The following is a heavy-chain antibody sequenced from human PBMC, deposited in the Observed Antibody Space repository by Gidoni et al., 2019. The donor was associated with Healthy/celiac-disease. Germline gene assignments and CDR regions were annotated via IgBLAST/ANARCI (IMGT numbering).Heavy chain of an antibody. CDR3: ARAVVLHYGGGDGMDV. J-gene: IGHJ6*02. Sequence: QVQLQESGPGLVKPSQTLSLTCTVSGGSIRSGGYYWSWIRQHPGKGLEWIGYIYYSGSTYYNPSLKSRVTISVDTSKNQISLKLSSVTAADTAVYYCARAVVLHYGGGDGMDVWGQGTTVTVSS. D-gene: IGHD3-16*01. V-gene: IGHV4-31*03. CDR2: IYYSGST. CDR1: GGSIRSGGYY.